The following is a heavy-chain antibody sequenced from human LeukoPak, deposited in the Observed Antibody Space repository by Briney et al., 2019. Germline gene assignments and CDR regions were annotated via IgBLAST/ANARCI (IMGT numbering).Heavy chain of an antibody. J-gene: IGHJ5*02. V-gene: IGHV3-23*01. D-gene: IGHD2-15*01. CDR1: GFTFSSYA. Sequence: GGSLRLSCAASGFTFSSYAMSWVRQAPGKGLEWVSAISGSGGSTYYADSVKGRSTISRDNSKNTLYLQMNSLRAEDTAVYYCAKLGIVVVVAATTWFDPWGQGTLVTVSS. CDR3: AKLGIVVVVAATTWFDP. CDR2: ISGSGGST.